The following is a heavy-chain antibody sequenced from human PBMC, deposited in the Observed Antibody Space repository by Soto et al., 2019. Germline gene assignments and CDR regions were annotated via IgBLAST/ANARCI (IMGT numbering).Heavy chain of an antibody. V-gene: IGHV3-33*01. D-gene: IGHD6-13*01. CDR2: IWYDGSNK. CDR3: ARGWYGSPPRRNFDY. CDR1: GFTFSSYG. J-gene: IGHJ4*02. Sequence: GGSLRLSCAASGFTFSSYGMHWVRQAPGKGLEWVAVIWYDGSNKYYADSVKGRFTISRDNSKNTLYLQMNSLRAEDTAVYYCARGWYGSPPRRNFDYWGQGTLVTV.